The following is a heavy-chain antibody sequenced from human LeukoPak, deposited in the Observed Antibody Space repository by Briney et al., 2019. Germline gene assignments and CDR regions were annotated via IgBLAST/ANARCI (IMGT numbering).Heavy chain of an antibody. J-gene: IGHJ4*02. D-gene: IGHD6-19*01. CDR3: ARGRISSGWYVWGFDY. CDR2: IIPIFGTA. V-gene: IGHV1-69*06. CDR1: GGTFSSYA. Sequence: GASVKVSCKASGGTFSSYAISWVRQAPGQGLEWMGGIIPIFGTANYAQKFQGRVTITADKSTSTAYMELSSLRSEDTAVYYCARGRISSGWYVWGFDYWGQGTLVTVSS.